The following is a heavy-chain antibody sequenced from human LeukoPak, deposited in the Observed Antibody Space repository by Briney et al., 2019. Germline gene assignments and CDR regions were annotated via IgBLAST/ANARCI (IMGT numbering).Heavy chain of an antibody. CDR3: ARGEGGIAAAGTDC. D-gene: IGHD6-13*01. V-gene: IGHV4-31*03. Sequence: SETLSLTCTVPGGSISSGGYYWSWIRQHPGKGLEWIGSIYYSGSTYYNPSLKSRVTISVDTSNNQFSLKLSSVTAADTAVYYCARGEGGIAAAGTDCWGQGTLVTVSS. CDR1: GGSISSGGYY. CDR2: IYYSGST. J-gene: IGHJ4*02.